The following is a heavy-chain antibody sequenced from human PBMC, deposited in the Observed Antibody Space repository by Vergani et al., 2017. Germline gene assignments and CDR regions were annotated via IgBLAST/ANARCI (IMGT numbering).Heavy chain of an antibody. CDR3: ARDLIAADNWFDP. CDR2: IWYDGSNK. Sequence: VQLLESGGGLVQPGGSLRLSCAASGFTFSSYAMSWVRQAPGKGLEWVAVIWYDGSNKYYADSVKGRFTISRDNSKNTLYLQMNSLRAEDTAVYYCARDLIAADNWFDPWGQGTLVTVSS. V-gene: IGHV3-33*08. D-gene: IGHD6-13*01. CDR1: GFTFSSYA. J-gene: IGHJ5*02.